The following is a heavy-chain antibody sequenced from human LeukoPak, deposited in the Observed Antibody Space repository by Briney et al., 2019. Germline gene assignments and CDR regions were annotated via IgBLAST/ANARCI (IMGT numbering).Heavy chain of an antibody. CDR2: ISYDGGNK. CDR3: ARDYWWNYDY. D-gene: IGHD1-7*01. CDR1: GFSFSNYA. V-gene: IGHV3-30-3*01. J-gene: IGHJ4*02. Sequence: GGSLRLSCAASGFSFSNYAMHWVRQAPGKGLEWVAFISYDGGNKYYADSVKGRFTISRDNSKNTIYLQMDSLRAEDTAIYYCARDYWWNYDYWGQGTLVTVSS.